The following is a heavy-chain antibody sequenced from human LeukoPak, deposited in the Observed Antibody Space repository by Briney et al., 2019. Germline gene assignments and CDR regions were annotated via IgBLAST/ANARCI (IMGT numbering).Heavy chain of an antibody. V-gene: IGHV3-9*03. CDR1: GFTFDDYA. Sequence: GGSLRLSCVASGFTFDDYAMHWVRHGPGKGLEWVSGISWNSGNVGNADAVEGRFTISRDNVKNSLYLQMNSLRAEDMAFYYCARATGYSSGSVDYWGQGTLVTVFS. CDR3: ARATGYSSGSVDY. CDR2: ISWNSGNV. D-gene: IGHD5-18*01. J-gene: IGHJ4*02.